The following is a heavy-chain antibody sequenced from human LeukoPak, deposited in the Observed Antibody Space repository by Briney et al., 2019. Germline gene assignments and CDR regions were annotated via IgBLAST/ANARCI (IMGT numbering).Heavy chain of an antibody. Sequence: GASVKVSCKASGYTFTSYAMHWVRQAPGQRLEWMGWINAGNGNTKYSQKFQGRVTITRDTSASTAHMELSSLRSEDTAVYYCARGPYSSGWSPTYFDYWGQGTLVTVSS. CDR1: GYTFTSYA. J-gene: IGHJ4*02. V-gene: IGHV1-3*01. D-gene: IGHD6-19*01. CDR2: INAGNGNT. CDR3: ARGPYSSGWSPTYFDY.